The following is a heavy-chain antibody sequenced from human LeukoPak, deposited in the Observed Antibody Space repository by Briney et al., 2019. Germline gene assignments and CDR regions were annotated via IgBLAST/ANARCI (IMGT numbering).Heavy chain of an antibody. D-gene: IGHD3-22*01. V-gene: IGHV4-31*03. J-gene: IGHJ4*02. CDR1: GGSISSGGYY. Sequence: SETLSLTCTVSGGSISSGGYYWSWIRQHPGKGLESIGYIYYSGSTYYNPSLKSRVSISVDTSKNQFSLKLTSVTAADTAVYYCARSYYYDSSGYLFDYWGQGTLVTVSS. CDR3: ARSYYYDSSGYLFDY. CDR2: IYYSGST.